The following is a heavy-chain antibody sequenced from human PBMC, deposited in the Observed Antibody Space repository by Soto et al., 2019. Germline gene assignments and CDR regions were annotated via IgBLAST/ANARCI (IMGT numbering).Heavy chain of an antibody. Sequence: PGGSLRLSCAASGFTSSSYWMSWVCQAPGKGLEWVANIKQDGSEKYYVDSVKGRFTISRDNAKNSLYLQMNSLRAEDTAVYYCARVISGATGTTKRAAFDIWGQGTMVTVSS. J-gene: IGHJ3*02. D-gene: IGHD1-1*01. CDR1: GFTSSSYW. CDR3: ARVISGATGTTKRAAFDI. V-gene: IGHV3-7*01. CDR2: IKQDGSEK.